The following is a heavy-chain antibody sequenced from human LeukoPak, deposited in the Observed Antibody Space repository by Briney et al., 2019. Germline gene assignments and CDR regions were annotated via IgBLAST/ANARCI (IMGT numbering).Heavy chain of an antibody. CDR1: GFTFSTFA. CDR3: VRGAGHCSRTSCVKSNWFDP. J-gene: IGHJ5*02. D-gene: IGHD2-2*01. Sequence: PGGSLRLSCAASGFTFSTFAMSWVRQAPGMGLEWVSALSAGVTHYADSVRGRFSIFAADSENTVYLQMNSLRAEDTAVYYCVRGAGHCSRTSCVKSNWFDPWGQGTLVTVSS. CDR2: LSAGVT. V-gene: IGHV3-23*01.